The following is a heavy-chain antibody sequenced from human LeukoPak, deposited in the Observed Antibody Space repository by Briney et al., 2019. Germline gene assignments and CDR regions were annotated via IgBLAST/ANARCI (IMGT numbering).Heavy chain of an antibody. CDR3: ARHDSFIPY. J-gene: IGHJ4*02. CDR2: VSDSEGST. V-gene: IGHV3-23*01. CDR1: GFTFNYYA. D-gene: IGHD5-18*01. Sequence: GGSLRLSCAASGFTFNYYAMSWVRQAPGKGLEWVSGVSDSEGSTYCTDSVKGRFTISRDNTKNTVYLQMNNLRPDDTAVYFCARHDSFIPYWGQGTLVTVSS.